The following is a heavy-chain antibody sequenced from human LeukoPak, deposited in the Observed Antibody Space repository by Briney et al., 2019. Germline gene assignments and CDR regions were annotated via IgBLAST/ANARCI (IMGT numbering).Heavy chain of an antibody. J-gene: IGHJ6*02. Sequence: GASVKVSCKVSGYTLTELSMHWVRQAPGKGLEWMGGFDPEDGETIYAQKFQGRVTITADESTSTAYMELSSLRSEDTAVYYCARGAGITGTTGYYYGMDVWGQGTTVTVSS. V-gene: IGHV1-24*01. D-gene: IGHD1-20*01. CDR1: GYTLTELS. CDR2: FDPEDGET. CDR3: ARGAGITGTTGYYYGMDV.